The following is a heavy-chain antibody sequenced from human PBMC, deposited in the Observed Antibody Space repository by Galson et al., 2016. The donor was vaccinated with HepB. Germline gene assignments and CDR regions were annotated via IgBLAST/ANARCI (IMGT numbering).Heavy chain of an antibody. V-gene: IGHV3-66*01. J-gene: IGHJ2*01. CDR2: IYSDGTT. CDR3: ARGAGIAVVVLEDCYFDL. Sequence: SLRLSCAASGFTVSGTYMSWVRQAPGRGLQWVSVIYSDGTTYYTDSVKGRFTIARDSAENTVFLQMNSLRTEDPALYYCARGAGIAVVVLEDCYFDLWGRGTLLTVSA. CDR1: GFTVSGTY. D-gene: IGHD2-21*01.